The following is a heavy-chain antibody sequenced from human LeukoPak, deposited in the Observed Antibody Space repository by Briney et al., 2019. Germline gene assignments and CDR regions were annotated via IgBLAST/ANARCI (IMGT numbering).Heavy chain of an antibody. Sequence: SETLSLTCTVSGGSISSDYWSWIRQPPGKGLEWIGYIYYSGSPNYNPSLKSRVTISVDTSKNQFSLKLSSVTAADTAVYYCARVAGARFDPWGQGTLVTVSS. V-gene: IGHV4-59*01. CDR2: IYYSGSP. D-gene: IGHD1-26*01. CDR1: GGSISSDY. CDR3: ARVAGARFDP. J-gene: IGHJ5*02.